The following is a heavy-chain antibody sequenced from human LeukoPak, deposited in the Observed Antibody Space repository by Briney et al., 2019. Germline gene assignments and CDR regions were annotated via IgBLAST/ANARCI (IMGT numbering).Heavy chain of an antibody. J-gene: IGHJ4*02. V-gene: IGHV1-58*02. CDR1: GFTFTSSA. D-gene: IGHD4-17*01. CDR2: IVVGSGNT. CDR3: AADGSYGDPAFDY. Sequence: SVKVSCKASGFTFTSSAMQWVRQARGQRLEWIGWIVVGSGNTNYAQKFQERVTITRDMSTSTAYMELSSLRSEDTAVYYCAADGSYGDPAFDYWGQGTLVTVSS.